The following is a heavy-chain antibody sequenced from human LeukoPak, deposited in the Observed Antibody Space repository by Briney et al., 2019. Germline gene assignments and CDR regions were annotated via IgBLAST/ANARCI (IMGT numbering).Heavy chain of an antibody. CDR2: ISYDGSNK. V-gene: IGHV3-30*18. CDR1: GFTFSSYG. J-gene: IGHJ6*04. CDR3: AKAASGLGYYYGMDV. D-gene: IGHD3-10*01. Sequence: GRSLRLSCAASGFTFSSYGMHWVRQAPGKGLEWVAVISYDGSNKYYADSVKGRFTISRDNSKNTLYLQMNSLRAEGTAVYYCAKAASGLGYYYGMDVWGKGTTVTVSS.